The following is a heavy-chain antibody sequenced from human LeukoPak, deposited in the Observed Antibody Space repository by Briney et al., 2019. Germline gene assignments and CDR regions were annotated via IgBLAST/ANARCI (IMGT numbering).Heavy chain of an antibody. J-gene: IGHJ6*04. CDR3: AELGITMIGGV. D-gene: IGHD3-10*02. CDR2: ISYDGSTK. CDR1: GFTFSSYA. V-gene: IGHV3-30*04. Sequence: GGSLRLSCAASGFTFSSYAIHWVRQAPGKGLEWVAVISYDGSTKYNADSVKGRFTISRDNPKNTLYLQMNSLRAEDTAVYYCAELGITMIGGVWGKGTTVTISS.